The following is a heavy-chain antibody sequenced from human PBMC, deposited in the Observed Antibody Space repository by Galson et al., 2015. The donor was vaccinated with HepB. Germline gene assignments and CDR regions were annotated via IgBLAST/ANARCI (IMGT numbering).Heavy chain of an antibody. CDR1: GFTVSSNY. CDR2: IYNDGTT. CDR3: ARGRAVAEYNWFDP. J-gene: IGHJ5*02. D-gene: IGHD2-15*01. Sequence: SLRLSCAASGFTVSSNYMIWVRQAPGRGLEWVSIIYNDGTTHYADSVKGRFTISRDSSKNTLYLQMNSLRDDDTAVYYCARGRAVAEYNWFDPWGQGTLVTVSS. V-gene: IGHV3-53*01.